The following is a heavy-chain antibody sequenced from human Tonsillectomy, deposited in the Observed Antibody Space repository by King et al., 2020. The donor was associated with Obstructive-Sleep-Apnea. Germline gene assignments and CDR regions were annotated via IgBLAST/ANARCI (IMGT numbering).Heavy chain of an antibody. J-gene: IGHJ6*02. D-gene: IGHD1-26*01. CDR2: IYYTGST. CDR3: ARVGIVGPTRFDYYGLDV. Sequence: VQLQESGPGLVKPSQTLSLTCTVSGGSISSRSYYWSWIRQPPGEGLEWIWFIYYTGSTYYNPSVKSRVSISVDTSKNQFSLRLSSVTAADTAVYYCARVGIVGPTRFDYYGLDVWGQGTTVTVSS. CDR1: GGSISSRSYY. V-gene: IGHV4-30-4*01.